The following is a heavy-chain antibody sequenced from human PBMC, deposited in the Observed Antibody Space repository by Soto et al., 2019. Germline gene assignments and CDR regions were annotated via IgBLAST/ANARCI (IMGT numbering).Heavy chain of an antibody. D-gene: IGHD4-17*01. Sequence: QVQLLASGPGLVKPSETLSLTCTVSGNSISDYYWSWIRQPPGKGLEWIGYIFHNGNTNYNPSLKRRVTMSVDTSKNQFSLRLSSVTAADPALYYCARDVGGTVTLEAAFDFGGQGTMVTVS. J-gene: IGHJ3*01. CDR3: ARDVGGTVTLEAAFDF. CDR2: IFHNGNT. CDR1: GNSISDYY. V-gene: IGHV4-59*01.